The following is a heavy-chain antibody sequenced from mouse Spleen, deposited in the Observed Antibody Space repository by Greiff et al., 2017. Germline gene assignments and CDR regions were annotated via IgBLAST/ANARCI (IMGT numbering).Heavy chain of an antibody. D-gene: IGHD4-1*01. CDR1: GYTFTDYN. Sequence: EVKLVESGPELVKPGASVKIPCKASGYTFTDYNMDWVKQSHGKSLEWIGDINPNNGGTIYNQKFKGKATLTVDKSSSTAYMELRSLTSEDTAVYYCARSLANWEFAYWGQGTLVTVSA. CDR3: ARSLANWEFAY. V-gene: IGHV1-18*01. J-gene: IGHJ3*01. CDR2: INPNNGGT.